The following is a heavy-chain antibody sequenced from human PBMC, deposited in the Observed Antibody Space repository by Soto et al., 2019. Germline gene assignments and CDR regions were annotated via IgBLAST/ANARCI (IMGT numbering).Heavy chain of an antibody. D-gene: IGHD4-17*01. CDR1: GGSISSYY. CDR3: ARHDWSDYGDYVFDY. Sequence: SETLSLTCTVSGGSISSYYWSWIRQPPGKGLEWIGYIYYSGSTNYNPSLKSRVTISVDTSKNQFSLKLSSVTAADTAVYYCARHDWSDYGDYVFDYWGQGTLVTVSS. V-gene: IGHV4-59*08. CDR2: IYYSGST. J-gene: IGHJ4*02.